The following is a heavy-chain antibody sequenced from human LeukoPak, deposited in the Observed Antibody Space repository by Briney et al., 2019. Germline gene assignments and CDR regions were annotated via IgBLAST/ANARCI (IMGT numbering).Heavy chain of an antibody. D-gene: IGHD3-10*01. J-gene: IGHJ3*02. Sequence: GGALRLSCAASGVTFSSYEMNWVRQAPGKGVEWGSYISSSGSTIYYADSVKGGFTISRDNATNSLYLQMNSLRAEDTAVYYCAREGGITMVRGVIIGSFDIWGQGTMVTVSS. CDR2: ISSSGSTI. CDR1: GVTFSSYE. V-gene: IGHV3-48*03. CDR3: AREGGITMVRGVIIGSFDI.